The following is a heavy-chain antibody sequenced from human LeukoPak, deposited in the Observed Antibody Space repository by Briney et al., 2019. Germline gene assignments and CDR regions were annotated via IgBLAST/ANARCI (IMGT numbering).Heavy chain of an antibody. CDR2: IKEDGSEI. J-gene: IGHJ4*02. V-gene: IGHV3-7*01. D-gene: IGHD4-23*01. Sequence: GGSLRLSCEASAFTFSSYWMSWVRQAPGKGLEWVANIKEDGSEINYVDSVKGRFTISRDHAKHSLFLQMNSLRVEDTAVYYCARDRGYSSFDYWGQGTLVTVSS. CDR1: AFTFSSYW. CDR3: ARDRGYSSFDY.